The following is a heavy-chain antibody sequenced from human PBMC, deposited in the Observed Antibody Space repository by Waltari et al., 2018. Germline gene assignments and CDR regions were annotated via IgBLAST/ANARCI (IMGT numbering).Heavy chain of an antibody. J-gene: IGHJ3*02. Sequence: QVQLQESGPGLVKPSQTLSLTCTVSGGSISSGSYYWSWIRQPAGKGLEWIGRIYTSGGTNYNPALNSRVTISVDTSKTQFSLKLSPVTAADTAVYYCARSCGITMVRRVIDIWGQGTMVTVSS. CDR2: IYTSGGT. V-gene: IGHV4-61*02. CDR1: GGSISSGSYY. CDR3: ARSCGITMVRRVIDI. D-gene: IGHD3-10*01.